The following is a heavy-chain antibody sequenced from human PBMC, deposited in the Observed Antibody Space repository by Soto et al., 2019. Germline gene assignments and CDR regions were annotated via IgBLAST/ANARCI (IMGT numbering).Heavy chain of an antibody. D-gene: IGHD5-18*01. CDR1: GGSISSYY. Sequence: SETLSLTCTVSGGSISSYYWSWIRQPPGKGLEWIGYIYYSGSTYYNPSLKSRVTISVDTSKNQFSLKLSSVTAADTAVYYCARASPVVTDVRRQGTTVTVSS. J-gene: IGHJ6*02. V-gene: IGHV4-59*08. CDR3: ARASPVVTDV. CDR2: IYYSGST.